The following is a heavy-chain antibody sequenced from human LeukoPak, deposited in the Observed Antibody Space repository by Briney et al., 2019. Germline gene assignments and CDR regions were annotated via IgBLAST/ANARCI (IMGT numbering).Heavy chain of an antibody. V-gene: IGHV3-21*01. CDR2: ISSSSSYI. D-gene: IGHD5-24*01. J-gene: IGHJ4*02. CDR3: ASVEMATITY. Sequence: GGSLRLSCAASGFTFSSYSMNWVRQAPGKGLEWVSSISSSSSYIYYADSVKGRFTISGDNAKNSLYLQMNSLRAEDTAVYYCASVEMATITYWGQGTLVTVSS. CDR1: GFTFSSYS.